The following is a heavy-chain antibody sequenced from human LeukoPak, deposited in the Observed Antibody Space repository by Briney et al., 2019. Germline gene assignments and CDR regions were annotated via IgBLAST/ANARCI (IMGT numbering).Heavy chain of an antibody. Sequence: ASVKVSCKASGYTFTDYYMHWVRQAPGQGLEWMGWINPNSGGTNYAQKFQGRVTMTRDTSISTAYMELSRLRSDDTAVYYCARLRNYYDSSGPFGYWGQGTLVTVSS. J-gene: IGHJ4*02. V-gene: IGHV1-2*02. CDR2: INPNSGGT. D-gene: IGHD3-22*01. CDR3: ARLRNYYDSSGPFGY. CDR1: GYTFTDYY.